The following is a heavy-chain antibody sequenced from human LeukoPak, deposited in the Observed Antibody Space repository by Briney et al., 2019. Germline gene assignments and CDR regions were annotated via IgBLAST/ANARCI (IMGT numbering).Heavy chain of an antibody. Sequence: SETLSLTCTVSGGSISSYYWSWIRQPPGKGLEWIGYIYYSGSTNYNPSLKSRVTISVDTSKNQFSLKLSSVTAADTAVYYCARNHYDSSGYYRFHAFDIRGQGTMVTVSS. CDR2: IYYSGST. D-gene: IGHD3-22*01. CDR3: ARNHYDSSGYYRFHAFDI. CDR1: GGSISSYY. J-gene: IGHJ3*02. V-gene: IGHV4-59*01.